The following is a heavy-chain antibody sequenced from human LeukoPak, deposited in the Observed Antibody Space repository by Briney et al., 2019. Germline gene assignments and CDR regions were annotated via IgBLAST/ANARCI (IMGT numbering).Heavy chain of an antibody. D-gene: IGHD6-13*01. Sequence: GGSLRLSCAASGFTFSDYYMSWIRQAPGKGLEWVSAISGSGGSTYYADSVKGRLTISRDNSKNTLYLQMNGLRAEGTAVYYCAKDRYSSSWYGFDPWGQGTLVTVSS. CDR3: AKDRYSSSWYGFDP. V-gene: IGHV3-23*01. CDR1: GFTFSDYY. J-gene: IGHJ5*02. CDR2: ISGSGGST.